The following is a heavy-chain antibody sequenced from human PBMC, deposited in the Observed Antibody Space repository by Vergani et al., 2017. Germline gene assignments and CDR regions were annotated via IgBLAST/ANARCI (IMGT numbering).Heavy chain of an antibody. CDR2: IYNSGNG. Sequence: QMQLQESGPGLVKASETLSLTCTVSGDSIISSSYYWGWIRQPPGKGREWIGSIYNSGNGDSSSSLKSRVTISADTSKNQFSLRLTSVTAADTAVYYCASGKYYSDSTSHFRGRYFDVWGRGTLVTVPS. V-gene: IGHV4-39*01. D-gene: IGHD3-16*01. CDR1: GDSIISSSYY. J-gene: IGHJ2*01. CDR3: ASGKYYSDSTSHFRGRYFDV.